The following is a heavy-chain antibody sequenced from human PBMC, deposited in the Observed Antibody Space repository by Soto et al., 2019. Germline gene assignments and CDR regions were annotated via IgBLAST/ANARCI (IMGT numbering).Heavy chain of an antibody. J-gene: IGHJ4*02. V-gene: IGHV3-64*02. CDR3: ARDQSGWYDY. CDR1: GSTFSSYA. Sequence: GGSLRLSCAASGSTFSSYAMHWVRQAPGKGLEYVSAISSNGGSTYYADSVKGRFTISRDNSKNTLYLQMGSLRAEDMAVYYCARDQSGWYDYWGQGTLVTVSS. D-gene: IGHD6-19*01. CDR2: ISSNGGST.